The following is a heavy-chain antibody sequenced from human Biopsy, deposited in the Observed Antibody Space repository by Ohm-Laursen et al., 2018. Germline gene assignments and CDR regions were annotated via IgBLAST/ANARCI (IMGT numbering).Heavy chain of an antibody. V-gene: IGHV4-59*01. CDR1: GDSISSYY. CDR3: ARDRGYYSDRTVPGYFDL. Sequence: SETLSLTCTVSGDSISSYYWSWIRQPPGKGLEWIGYVYYTGSTGYNPSFQSRVTISVDTSKNHFSLRLRSVTPADTAIYYCARDRGYYSDRTVPGYFDLWGRGTLVTVSS. J-gene: IGHJ2*01. D-gene: IGHD3-22*01. CDR2: VYYTGST.